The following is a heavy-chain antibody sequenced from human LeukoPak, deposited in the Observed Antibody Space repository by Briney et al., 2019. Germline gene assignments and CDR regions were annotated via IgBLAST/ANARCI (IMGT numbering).Heavy chain of an antibody. V-gene: IGHV3-23*01. D-gene: IGHD2-15*01. CDR3: TKANLVEVIAAFDF. J-gene: IGHJ4*02. CDR2: ISGSGGST. Sequence: PGGSLRLSCAASGFIFSSYAMSWVRQAPGKWLEWVSAISGSGGSTYYADSVKGRFTISRDNSKNTLYLQMNSLRAEDTAVYYCTKANLVEVIAAFDFRGQGTLVTVSS. CDR1: GFIFSSYA.